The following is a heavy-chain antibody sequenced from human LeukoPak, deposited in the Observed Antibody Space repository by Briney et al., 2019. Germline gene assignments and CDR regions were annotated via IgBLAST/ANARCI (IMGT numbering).Heavy chain of an antibody. CDR3: ARESGGGAFDI. CDR1: GFTFSSYA. V-gene: IGHV3-30-3*01. D-gene: IGHD1-26*01. Sequence: GGSLRLSCAASGFTFSSYAMHWVRQAPGKGLEWVAVISYDGSNKYYADSVKGRFTISRDNSKNTLYLQMNSLRAEDTAVYYCARESGGGAFDIWGQGTMVTVSS. CDR2: ISYDGSNK. J-gene: IGHJ3*02.